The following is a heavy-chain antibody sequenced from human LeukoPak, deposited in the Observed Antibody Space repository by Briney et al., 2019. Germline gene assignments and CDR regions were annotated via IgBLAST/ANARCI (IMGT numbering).Heavy chain of an antibody. CDR3: TRDGPRSDGWDLY. CDR1: GFTFGDYA. V-gene: IGHV3-49*04. CDR2: IRSKAYGGTT. J-gene: IGHJ4*02. D-gene: IGHD3-16*01. Sequence: PGGSLRLSCTASGFTFGDYAMSWVRQAPGKGLEWVGFIRSKAYGGTTEYAASVKGRFTISRDDSKSIAYLQMNSLKTEDTAVYYCTRDGPRSDGWDLYWGQGTLVTVSP.